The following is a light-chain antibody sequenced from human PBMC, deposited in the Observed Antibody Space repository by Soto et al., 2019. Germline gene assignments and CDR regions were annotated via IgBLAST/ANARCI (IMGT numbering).Light chain of an antibody. CDR3: QQHGIAHST. J-gene: IGKJ5*01. Sequence: VLTQSPGTLTLSPGGRATLAXRASHNINSNYVAWYQREPGXPPRLXXDNXSLRATGGPDRFSGSGSGTDFTLTITRLEPDDSAVYYCQQHGIAHSTFGQGTRLEIK. CDR2: NXS. CDR1: HNINSNY. V-gene: IGKV3-20*01.